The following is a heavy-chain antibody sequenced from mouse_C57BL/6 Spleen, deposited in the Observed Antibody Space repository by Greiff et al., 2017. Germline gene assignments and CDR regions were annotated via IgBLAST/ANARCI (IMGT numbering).Heavy chain of an antibody. CDR2: ISSKSNNYAT. D-gene: IGHD2-3*01. J-gene: IGHJ2*01. V-gene: IGHV10-1*01. Sequence: DVMLVESGGGLVQPKGSLKLSCAASGFSFNTYAMTWVRQAPGKGLEWVARISSKSNNYATSYADSVQDSFTISRDDSESMLYLQMNNLKTEDTAMYYCVRDGYYEDWDYFDYWGQGTTLTVSS. CDR3: VRDGYYEDWDYFDY. CDR1: GFSFNTYA.